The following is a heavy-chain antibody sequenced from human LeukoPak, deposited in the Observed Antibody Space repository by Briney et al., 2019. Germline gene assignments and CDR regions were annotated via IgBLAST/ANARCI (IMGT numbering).Heavy chain of an antibody. CDR1: GFTFSSYA. Sequence: GGPLRLSCAASGFTFSSYAMSWVRQAPGKGLEWVSAISGSGGSTYYADSVKGRFTISRDNSKNTLYLQMNSLRAEDTAVYYCAKAPVGYCSGGSCYWDYWGQGTLVTVSS. CDR3: AKAPVGYCSGGSCYWDY. D-gene: IGHD2-15*01. J-gene: IGHJ4*02. V-gene: IGHV3-23*01. CDR2: ISGSGGST.